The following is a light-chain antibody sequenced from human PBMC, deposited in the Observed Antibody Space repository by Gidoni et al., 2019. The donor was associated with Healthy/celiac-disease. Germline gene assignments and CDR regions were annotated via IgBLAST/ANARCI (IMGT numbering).Light chain of an antibody. CDR1: QDISNY. CDR3: QQYDNLPFT. V-gene: IGKV1-33*01. Sequence: DIQMTQSPSSLSASVGDRVTITCQASQDISNYLNCYQQKPGKAPKLLIYEASNLETGVPSRFSGSGSGTDFTFTISSLQPEDIATYYCQQYDNLPFTFGEGTKVEIK. CDR2: EAS. J-gene: IGKJ4*01.